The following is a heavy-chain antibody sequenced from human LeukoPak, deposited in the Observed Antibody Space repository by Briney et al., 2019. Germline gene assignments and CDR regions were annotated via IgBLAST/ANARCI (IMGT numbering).Heavy chain of an antibody. D-gene: IGHD6-19*01. CDR1: GGSISSYY. Sequence: SEILSLTCTVSGGSISSYYWSWIRQPPGKGLEWIGYIYYSGSTNYNPSLKSRVTISVDTSKNQFSLKLSSVTAAGTAVYYCARGPPRGSGWYFTHVDYWGQGTLVTVSS. J-gene: IGHJ4*02. V-gene: IGHV4-59*01. CDR3: ARGPPRGSGWYFTHVDY. CDR2: IYYSGST.